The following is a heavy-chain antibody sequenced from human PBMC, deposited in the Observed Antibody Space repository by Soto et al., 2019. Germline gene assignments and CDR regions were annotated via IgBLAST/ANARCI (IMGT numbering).Heavy chain of an antibody. D-gene: IGHD3-22*01. CDR3: ARQIYDSDTGPNFQYYFDS. J-gene: IGHJ4*02. Sequence: GESLKISCKGSGYSFAGYWITWVRQKPGKGLEWMGRIDPGDSQTYYSPSFRGHVTISVTKSITTVFLQWSSLRTSDTAMYYCARQIYDSDTGPNFQYYFDSWGQGTPVTVSS. CDR1: GYSFAGYW. CDR2: IDPGDSQT. V-gene: IGHV5-10-1*01.